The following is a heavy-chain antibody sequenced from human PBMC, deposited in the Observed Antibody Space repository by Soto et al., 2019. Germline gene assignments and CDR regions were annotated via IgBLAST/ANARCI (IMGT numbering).Heavy chain of an antibody. J-gene: IGHJ6*01. D-gene: IGHD2-15*01. CDR1: GFTVSSKY. Sequence: EVQLVESGGGLVQPGGSLRLSCAASGFTVSSKYMTWVRQAPGKGLEWVSLIQSGGTTYYADSVKGRFTISRDTSENTLHLQMDSLRVEDTAVYYCARDDVLCDGGRCYGIPLDVWGKGPRSPSP. CDR2: IQSGGTT. V-gene: IGHV3-66*01. CDR3: ARDDVLCDGGRCYGIPLDV.